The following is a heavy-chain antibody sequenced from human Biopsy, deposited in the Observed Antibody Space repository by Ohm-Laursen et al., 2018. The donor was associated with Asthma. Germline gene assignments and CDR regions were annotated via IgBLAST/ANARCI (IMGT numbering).Heavy chain of an antibody. CDR3: AREGVAGTHIED. D-gene: IGHD6-19*01. V-gene: IGHV3-30-3*01. J-gene: IGHJ4*02. CDR2: ISYDGSSI. Sequence: SLRLSCTASRFTYEMHWVRKAPGKGLEWVAVISYDGSSIYYADSVKGRFTISRDNSKNTLSLQMNSLTAEDTAVYYCAREGVAGTHIEDWGQGTLVTVYS. CDR1: RFTYE.